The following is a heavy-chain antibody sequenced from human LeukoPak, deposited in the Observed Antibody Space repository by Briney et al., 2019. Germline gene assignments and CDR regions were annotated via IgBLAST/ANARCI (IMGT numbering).Heavy chain of an antibody. CDR1: GYTFTSYD. CDR3: ASVYQHGMDV. CDR2: VNPSSISA. V-gene: IGHV1-46*01. D-gene: IGHD2-2*01. Sequence: ASVKVSCKASGYTFTSYDINWVRQATGQGLEWMGIVNPSSISASYAQKFQGRVTMTRDTSTSTVSMELSSLRSDDTAVYYCASVYQHGMDVWGQGTTVTVSS. J-gene: IGHJ6*02.